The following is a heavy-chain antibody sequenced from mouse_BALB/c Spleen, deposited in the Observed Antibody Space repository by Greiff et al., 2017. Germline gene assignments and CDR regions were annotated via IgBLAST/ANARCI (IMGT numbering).Heavy chain of an antibody. CDR3: ARDYRGYYAMDY. CDR1: GFSLTSYG. Sequence: VKLMESGPGLVAPSQSLSITCTVSGFSLTSYGVHWVRQPPGKGLEWLGVIWAGGSTNYNSALMSRLSISKDNSKSQVFLKMNSLQTDDTAMYYCARDYRGYYAMDYWGQGTSVTVSS. CDR2: IWAGGST. V-gene: IGHV2-9*02. J-gene: IGHJ4*01.